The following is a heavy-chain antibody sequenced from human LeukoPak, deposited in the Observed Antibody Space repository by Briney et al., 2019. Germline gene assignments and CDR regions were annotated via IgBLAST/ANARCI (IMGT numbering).Heavy chain of an antibody. CDR3: ARGRRKKVDTATKANWFDP. D-gene: IGHD5-18*01. CDR2: IYYSGST. V-gene: IGHV4-31*03. J-gene: IGHJ5*02. CDR1: GGSISSGGYY. Sequence: SETLSLTCTVSGGSISSGGYYLSWIRQHPGKGLEWIGYIYYSGSTYYNPSLKSRVTMSVDTSKNQFSLKLSSVTAADTAVYYCARGRRKKVDTATKANWFDPWGQGTLVTVSS.